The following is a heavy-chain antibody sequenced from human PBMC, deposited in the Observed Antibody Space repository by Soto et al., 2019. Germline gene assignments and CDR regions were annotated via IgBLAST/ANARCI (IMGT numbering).Heavy chain of an antibody. CDR2: ISGSGGST. D-gene: IGHD4-17*01. CDR1: GFTFSSYA. J-gene: IGHJ4*02. CDR3: AKDRPQLTTVTPYYFDY. Sequence: RLSCAASGFTFSSYAMSWVRQAPGKGLEWVSAISGSGGSTYYADSVKGRFTISRDNSKNTLYLQMNSLRAEDTAVYYCAKDRPQLTTVTPYYFDYWGQGTLVNVSS. V-gene: IGHV3-23*01.